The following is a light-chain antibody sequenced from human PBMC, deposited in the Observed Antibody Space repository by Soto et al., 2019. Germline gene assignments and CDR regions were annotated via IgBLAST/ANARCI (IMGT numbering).Light chain of an antibody. CDR3: SSYTSSSTRL. V-gene: IGLV2-14*03. J-gene: IGLJ2*01. CDR1: NNDIGSYNY. Sequence: QSALTQPASVSGSPGQSITISCTGTNNDIGSYNYVPWYQHHPGKAPKLMIYDVTNRPSGVSYRFSGSKSGNTASLTISGLLAEDEADYYCSSYTSSSTRLFGGGTKLTVL. CDR2: DVT.